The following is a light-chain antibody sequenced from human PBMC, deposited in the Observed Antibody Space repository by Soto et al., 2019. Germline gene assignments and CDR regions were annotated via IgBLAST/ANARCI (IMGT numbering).Light chain of an antibody. J-gene: IGKJ3*01. CDR2: DAS. V-gene: IGKV3-11*01. CDR1: QSVGSS. Sequence: EIVLTQSPDTLSLSPGERATLSCRASQSVGSSLAWYQQKPGQAPRLLIYDASNRATGIPARFSGSGSGTDFTLTISSLEPEDFAVYYCQQRSNWPPEVTFGPGTKVDLK. CDR3: QQRSNWPPEVT.